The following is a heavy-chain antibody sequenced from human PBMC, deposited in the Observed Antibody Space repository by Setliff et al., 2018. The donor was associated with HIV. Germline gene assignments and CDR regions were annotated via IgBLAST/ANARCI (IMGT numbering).Heavy chain of an antibody. CDR3: ARSTVGAGASFP. J-gene: IGHJ5*02. V-gene: IGHV4-59*11. CDR1: GDSINTHY. CDR2: ISHSGYT. D-gene: IGHD1-26*01. Sequence: SETLSLTCTVSGDSINTHYWSWIRQPPGKGLEWIGCISHSGYTNFNPSLNSRVTISLDTSKNQFSLRLTSLTAADTAIYYCARSTVGAGASFPWGRGILVTVSS.